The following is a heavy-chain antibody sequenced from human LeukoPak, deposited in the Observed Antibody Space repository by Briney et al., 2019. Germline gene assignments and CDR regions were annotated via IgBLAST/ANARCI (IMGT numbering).Heavy chain of an antibody. V-gene: IGHV3-13*01. Sequence: GGSLRLSCAASGFTFSSYDMHWVRQATGKGLEWVSAIGTAGDTYYPGSVKGRFTISRENAKNSLYLQMNSLRAEDTAVYYCARAANYDFWSGYRYGMEVWGQGTTVTVSS. D-gene: IGHD3-3*01. J-gene: IGHJ6*02. CDR3: ARAANYDFWSGYRYGMEV. CDR2: IGTAGDT. CDR1: GFTFSSYD.